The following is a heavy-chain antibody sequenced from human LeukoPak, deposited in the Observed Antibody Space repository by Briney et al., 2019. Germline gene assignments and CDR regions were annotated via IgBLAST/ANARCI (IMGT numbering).Heavy chain of an antibody. J-gene: IGHJ6*02. V-gene: IGHV4-59*01. D-gene: IGHD3-22*01. CDR2: IYYSGST. CDR1: GGSISSYY. Sequence: KPSETLSLTCTVSGGSISSYYWSWIRQPPGKGLEWIGYIYYSGSTNYNPSLKSRVTISVDTSKNQFSLKLSSVTAAGTAVYYCARVPEDYYDSSGYYYYYYGMDVWGQGTTVTVSS. CDR3: ARVPEDYYDSSGYYYYYYGMDV.